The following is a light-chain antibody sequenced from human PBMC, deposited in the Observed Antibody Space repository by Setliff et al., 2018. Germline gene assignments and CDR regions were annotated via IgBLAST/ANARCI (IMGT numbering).Light chain of an antibody. CDR3: SSYTSSSIRV. CDR2: EVT. CDR1: SSDVGGYNY. J-gene: IGLJ1*01. V-gene: IGLV2-14*01. Sequence: QPALTQPASVSGSPGQSITISCTGTSSDVGGYNYVSWYQQHPGKAPKLMIYEVTNRPSGVSNRFSGSKSGNTASLTISGLQAEDEADYYCSSYTSSSIRVFGTGTKVTVL.